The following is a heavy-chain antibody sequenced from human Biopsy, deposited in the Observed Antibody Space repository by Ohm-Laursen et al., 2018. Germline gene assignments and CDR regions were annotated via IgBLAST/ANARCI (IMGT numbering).Heavy chain of an antibody. J-gene: IGHJ5*02. D-gene: IGHD3-10*01. CDR3: ATVRGLVWFGELIA. CDR2: IIPIFQTT. V-gene: IGHV1-69*06. CDR1: GGTFSASG. Sequence: SVKVSCKVIGGTFSASGISWVRLAPGHGLEFVGGIIPIFQTTHYAQSFQGRVTIVADKSTSTAYMELGSLRSDDTAIYYCATVRGLVWFGELIAWGQGTLVTVSS.